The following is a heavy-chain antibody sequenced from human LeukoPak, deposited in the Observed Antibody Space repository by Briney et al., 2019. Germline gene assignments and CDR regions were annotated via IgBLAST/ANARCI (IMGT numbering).Heavy chain of an antibody. CDR2: IYYSGST. CDR3: ARDGFYDSRGSIWYFDL. D-gene: IGHD3-22*01. CDR1: GGSISSGGYY. J-gene: IGHJ2*01. V-gene: IGHV4-31*03. Sequence: SQTLSLTCTVSGGSISSGGYYWSWIRQHPGKGLEWIGYIYYSGSTYYNPSLKSRVTISVDTSKNQFSLKLSSVTAADTAVYYCARDGFYDSRGSIWYFDLWGRGTLVTVSS.